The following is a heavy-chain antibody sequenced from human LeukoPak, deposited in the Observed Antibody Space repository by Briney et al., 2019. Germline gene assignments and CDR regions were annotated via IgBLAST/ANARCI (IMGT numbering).Heavy chain of an antibody. CDR1: GFTFSSYA. D-gene: IGHD2-15*01. CDR2: ISYDGSNK. CDR3: ARGAYIVVVVAATGGVFDY. J-gene: IGHJ4*02. V-gene: IGHV3-30-3*01. Sequence: GGSLRLSCAASGFTFSSYAMHWVRQAPGKGLEWVAVISYDGSNKYYADSVKGRFTISRDNSKNTLYLQMNSLRAEDTAVYYCARGAYIVVVVAATGGVFDYWGQGTLVTVSS.